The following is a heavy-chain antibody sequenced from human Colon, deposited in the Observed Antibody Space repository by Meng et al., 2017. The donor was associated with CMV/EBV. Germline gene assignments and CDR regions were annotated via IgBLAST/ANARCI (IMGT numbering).Heavy chain of an antibody. J-gene: IGHJ4*02. V-gene: IGHV1-2*02. CDR2: INPNRGAT. CDR3: ARTDVVIVPVALYYFDH. CDR1: GYNFTGYY. Sequence: ASVKVSCKASGYNFTGYYLHWVRQAPGQGLEWMGWINPNRGATNYAQNFQGRVTLTRDTSISTAYMKLSSLRSDDTAVYYCARTDVVIVPVALYYFDHWGQGTLVTVSS. D-gene: IGHD2-2*01.